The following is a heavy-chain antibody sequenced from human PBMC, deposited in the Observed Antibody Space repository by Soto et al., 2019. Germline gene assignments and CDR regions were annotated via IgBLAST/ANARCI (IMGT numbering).Heavy chain of an antibody. D-gene: IGHD2-21*02. V-gene: IGHV4-59*01. J-gene: IGHJ3*02. CDR3: AVTRGGAHPHDI. Sequence: PSETLSLTCNSSGGPLSSFYYSWIRQAPGKGLEWIGYIYYTGSTNYNPSLKSRVTMSVDTSKNRFSLKLTSVTVADTAVYFCAVTRGGAHPHDIWGQGTMVTVSS. CDR2: IYYTGST. CDR1: GGPLSSFY.